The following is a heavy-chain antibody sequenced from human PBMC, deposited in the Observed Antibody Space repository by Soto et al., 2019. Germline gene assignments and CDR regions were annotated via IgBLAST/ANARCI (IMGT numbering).Heavy chain of an antibody. CDR3: ARDSPSGYPPHYGLDV. J-gene: IGHJ6*02. D-gene: IGHD3-22*01. V-gene: IGHV4-31*03. CDR2: IYYSGST. Sequence: SETLSLTCTVSGGSISSGGYYWSWIRQHPGKGLEWIGYIYYSGSTYYNPSLKSRVTISVDTSKNQFSLKLSSVTAADTAVYYCARDSPSGYPPHYGLDVWGQGTTVTVSS. CDR1: GGSISSGGYY.